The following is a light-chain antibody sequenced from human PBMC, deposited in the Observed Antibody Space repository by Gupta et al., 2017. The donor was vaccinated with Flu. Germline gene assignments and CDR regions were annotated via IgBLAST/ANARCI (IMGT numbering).Light chain of an antibody. CDR3: EGWDNSSDHVV. V-gene: IGLV3-21*03. CDR2: DDS. CDR1: DIERKS. J-gene: IGLJ2*01. Sequence: GRTARCTGGGDDIERKSVHWCQKKPGQAPVLVVYDDSGRPSGIPERFSGSKSGNTAALTISRVEAGDEAEYYCEGWDNSSDHVVFGGGTKLTVL.